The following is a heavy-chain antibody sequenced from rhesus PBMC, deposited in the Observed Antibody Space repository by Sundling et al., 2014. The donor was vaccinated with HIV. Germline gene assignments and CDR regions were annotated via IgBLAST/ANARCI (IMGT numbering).Heavy chain of an antibody. J-gene: IGHJ6*01. V-gene: IGHV1-198*02. D-gene: IGHD3-3*01. CDR2: IVPLVGVT. CDR1: GFTFGSYA. CDR3: ARGPPEYYNIWTGYSYYGLDS. Sequence: QVQLVQSGAEVKKPGASVKVSCKASGFTFGSYAISWVRQAPGQGLEWMGGIVPLVGVTNYAQKFQGRVTITADTSTSTAYMELSSLRSEDTAVYYCARGPPEYYNIWTGYSYYGLDSWGQGVVVTVSS.